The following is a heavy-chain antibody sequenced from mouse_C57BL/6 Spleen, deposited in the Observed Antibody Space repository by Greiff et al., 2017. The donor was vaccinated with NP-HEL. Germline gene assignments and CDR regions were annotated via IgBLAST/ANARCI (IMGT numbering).Heavy chain of an antibody. V-gene: IGHV5-6*01. J-gene: IGHJ2*01. CDR3: ARRDLYYFDY. CDR2: ISSGGSYT. CDR1: GFTFSSYG. Sequence: DVQLVESGGDLVKPGGSLKLSCAASGFTFSSYGMSWVRQTPDKRLEWVATISSGGSYTYYPDSVKGRFTISRDNAKNTLYLQMSSLKSEDTAMYYCARRDLYYFDYWGQGTTLTVSS.